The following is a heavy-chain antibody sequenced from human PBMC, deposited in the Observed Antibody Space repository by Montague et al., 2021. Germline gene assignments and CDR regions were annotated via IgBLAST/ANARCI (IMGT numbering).Heavy chain of an antibody. CDR2: ITLDGSST. CDR1: GFRFSSYW. Sequence: SLSLSASGFRFSSYWMHWVRQAPGKGLLWVSRITLDGSSTTFADSVKGRFTTSRDNAKATLYLQMNSLRVEDTAVYYCARNLASAAPGAFDIWGQGTMVTVSS. CDR3: ARNLASAAPGAFDI. V-gene: IGHV3-74*01. D-gene: IGHD6-13*01. J-gene: IGHJ3*02.